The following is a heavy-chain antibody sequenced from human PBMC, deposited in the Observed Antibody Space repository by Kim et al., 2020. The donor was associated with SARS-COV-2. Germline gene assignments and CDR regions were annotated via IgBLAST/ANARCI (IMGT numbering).Heavy chain of an antibody. D-gene: IGHD1-26*01. V-gene: IGHV3-7*03. CDR3: ATSGRSDPIN. CDR1: GFPFSSYW. J-gene: IGHJ4*02. Sequence: GGSLRLSCAVSGFPFSSYWMSWFRQAPGKGLEWVANINEDGSEKYHVASVNGRFAISRDNAKNLLYLQMNNLRGEDTAVYYCATSGRSDPINWGQGTLVTVSS. CDR2: INEDGSEK.